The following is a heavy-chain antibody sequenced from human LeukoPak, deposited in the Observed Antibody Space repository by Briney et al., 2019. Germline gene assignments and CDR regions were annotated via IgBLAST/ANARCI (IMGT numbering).Heavy chain of an antibody. V-gene: IGHV6-1*01. CDR1: GDSVSSNSVT. Sequence: SQTLSLTCAISGDSVSSNSVTWNWIRQSPSRGLEWLGRTYYRSTWYNDYAVSVGGRITVNPDTSKNQFSRHLNSVTPEDTAVYYCARRLTQYDCFDPWGQGILVTVSS. CDR3: ARRLTQYDCFDP. CDR2: TYYRSTWYN. D-gene: IGHD2-2*01. J-gene: IGHJ5*02.